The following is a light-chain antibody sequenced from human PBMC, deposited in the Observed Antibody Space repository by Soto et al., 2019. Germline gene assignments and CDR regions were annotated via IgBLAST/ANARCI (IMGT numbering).Light chain of an antibody. CDR3: CSYVGDPYV. CDR2: EGS. CDR1: SSGIGTYNY. J-gene: IGLJ1*01. Sequence: QSALTQPASVSGSPGQSITISCSETSSGIGTYNYVSWYQLHPGKVPKLIIYEGSKRPSGVSDRFSGSKSGNTASLTISGLQPEDEADYYCCSYVGDPYVFGTGTKVTVL. V-gene: IGLV2-23*01.